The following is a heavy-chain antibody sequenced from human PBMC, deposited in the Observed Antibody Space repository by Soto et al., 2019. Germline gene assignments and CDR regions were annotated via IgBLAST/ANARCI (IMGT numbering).Heavy chain of an antibody. V-gene: IGHV3-23*01. Sequence: EVQLLDSGGGLVQPGGSLRLSCADSGFTFRTYAMSWVRHAPGKGLEWVSTISDSGTTYYANSVKGRFTISRDNSRNNLDLRMNSLRVEDSAVYYCAQGGEGSCIRTRCLYSSDSWGQGTLGTVSA. CDR1: GFTFRTYA. J-gene: IGHJ5*02. CDR2: ISDSGTT. D-gene: IGHD2-2*01. CDR3: AQGGEGSCIRTRCLYSSDS.